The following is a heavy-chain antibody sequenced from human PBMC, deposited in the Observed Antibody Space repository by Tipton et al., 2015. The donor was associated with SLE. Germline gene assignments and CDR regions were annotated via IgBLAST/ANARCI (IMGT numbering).Heavy chain of an antibody. V-gene: IGHV4-39*01. J-gene: IGHJ2*01. CDR1: GGSISSSSYY. D-gene: IGHD6-19*01. CDR3: ARIGQWLIQGYFDL. CDR2: ISYSGST. Sequence: TLSLTCTVSGGSISSSSYYWGWIRQPPGKGLEWIGTISYSGSTYYNPSLKSRVTISVDTSKNQFSLKLSSVTAADTAVYYCARIGQWLIQGYFDLWGRGTLVTVSS.